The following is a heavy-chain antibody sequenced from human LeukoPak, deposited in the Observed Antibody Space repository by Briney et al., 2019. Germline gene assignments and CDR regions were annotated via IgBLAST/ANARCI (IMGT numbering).Heavy chain of an antibody. Sequence: GASVKVSCKASGGTFSSYAISWVRQAPGQGLEWMGGIIPIFGTANYAQKFQGRVTITADKSTSTAYMELSSLRSEDTAVYYCARLWTGYFYYMDVWGKGTTVTVSS. D-gene: IGHD3/OR15-3a*01. CDR3: ARLWTGYFYYMDV. CDR1: GGTFSSYA. CDR2: IIPIFGTA. J-gene: IGHJ6*03. V-gene: IGHV1-69*06.